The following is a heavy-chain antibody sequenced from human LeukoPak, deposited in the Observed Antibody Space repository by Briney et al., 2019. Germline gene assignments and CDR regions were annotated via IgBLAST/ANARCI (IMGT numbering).Heavy chain of an antibody. V-gene: IGHV4-59*01. CDR2: ISYSGST. D-gene: IGHD6-19*01. Sequence: PSETLSLTCTVSGGSISSFYWSWIRQPPGKGLEWIGYISYSGSTNYNPSLKSRVTISVDTSKNQFALKLSSVTAADTAIYYCAGGSRWLAFDYWGQGILVTVSS. CDR3: AGGSRWLAFDY. CDR1: GGSISSFY. J-gene: IGHJ4*02.